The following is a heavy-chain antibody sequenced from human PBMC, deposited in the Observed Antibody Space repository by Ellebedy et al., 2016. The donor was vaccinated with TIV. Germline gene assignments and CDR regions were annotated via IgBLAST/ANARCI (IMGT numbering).Heavy chain of an antibody. CDR2: IYYTGTT. CDR3: VRGVREVYYLGMDV. D-gene: IGHD3-10*01. V-gene: IGHV4-39*01. CDR1: GGSISRSNSY. Sequence: MPGGSLRLSCTVSGGSISRSNSYWGWIRLPPGQGPAWVGTIYYTGTTYYNPSLESRVTMSVDTSRNQFFLRLTSVTATDTAVYYCVRGVREVYYLGMDVWGQGTAVTVSS. J-gene: IGHJ6*02.